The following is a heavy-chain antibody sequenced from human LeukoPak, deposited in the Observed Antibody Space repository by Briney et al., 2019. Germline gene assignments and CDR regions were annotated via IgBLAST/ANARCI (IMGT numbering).Heavy chain of an antibody. D-gene: IGHD3-10*01. J-gene: IGHJ4*02. CDR3: AGSGSPGDY. Sequence: GGSLRLSCVGSGFNFSDYFMSWIRQAPGKGLEWISYISPNDVNRYYVDAVKGRFTVSRDNAKNSLFLQMKSLRVEDTAVYYCAGSGSPGDYWGQGTLVTVSS. V-gene: IGHV3-11*01. CDR2: ISPNDVNR. CDR1: GFNFSDYF.